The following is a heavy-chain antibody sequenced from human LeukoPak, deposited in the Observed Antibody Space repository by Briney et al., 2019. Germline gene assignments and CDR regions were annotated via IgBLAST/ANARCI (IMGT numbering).Heavy chain of an antibody. CDR2: ISWNSGSI. D-gene: IGHD1-26*01. J-gene: IGHJ4*02. CDR1: GFTFDDYA. Sequence: GGSLRLSCAASGFTFDDYAMHWVRQAPGKGLEWVSGISWNSGSIGYADSVKGRFTISRDNAKNSLYLQMNSLRAEDTAVYYCAREWEAVDYWGQGTLVTVSS. V-gene: IGHV3-9*01. CDR3: AREWEAVDY.